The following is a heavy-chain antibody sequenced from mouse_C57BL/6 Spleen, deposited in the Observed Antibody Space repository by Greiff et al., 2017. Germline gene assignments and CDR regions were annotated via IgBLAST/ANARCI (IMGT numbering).Heavy chain of an antibody. CDR3: AREATVVRGFAY. V-gene: IGHV3-6*01. D-gene: IGHD1-1*01. J-gene: IGHJ3*01. CDR1: GYSITSGYY. Sequence: VQLQQSGPGLVKPSQSLSLTCSVTGYSITSGYYWNWIRQFPGNKLEWMGYISYDGSNNCNPSLKNRISITRDTSKNQFFLKLNSVTTEDTATYYCAREATVVRGFAYWGQGTLVTVSA. CDR2: ISYDGSN.